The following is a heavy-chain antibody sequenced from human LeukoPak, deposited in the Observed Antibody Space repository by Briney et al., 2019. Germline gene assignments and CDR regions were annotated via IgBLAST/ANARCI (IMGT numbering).Heavy chain of an antibody. D-gene: IGHD6-13*01. CDR2: IWYDGSNK. V-gene: IGHV3-33*06. Sequence: GGSLRLSCAASGFTFSSYGMHWVRQAPGKGLEWVTVIWYDGSNKYYADSVKGRFTISRDNSKNTLYLQMNSLRAEDTAVYYCAKGVAAAGPPLRYYGMDVWGQGATVTVSS. CDR1: GFTFSSYG. J-gene: IGHJ6*02. CDR3: AKGVAAAGPPLRYYGMDV.